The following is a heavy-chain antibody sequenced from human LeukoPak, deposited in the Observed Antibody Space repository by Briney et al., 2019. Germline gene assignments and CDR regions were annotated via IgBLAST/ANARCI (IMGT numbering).Heavy chain of an antibody. CDR3: ARTDSSGWYPFDY. CDR2: IYYSGST. V-gene: IGHV4-59*01. D-gene: IGHD6-19*01. J-gene: IGHJ4*02. Sequence: PSETLSLTCAVYGGSFSGYYWSWIRQPPGKGLEWIGYIYYSGSTNYNPSLKSRVTISVDTSKNQFSLKLSSVTAADTAVYYCARTDSSGWYPFDYWGQGTLVTVSS. CDR1: GGSFSGYY.